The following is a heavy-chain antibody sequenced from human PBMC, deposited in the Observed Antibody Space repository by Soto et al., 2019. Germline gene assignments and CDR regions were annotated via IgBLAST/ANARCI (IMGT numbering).Heavy chain of an antibody. CDR3: ARGQMATITLDFDY. V-gene: IGHV4-34*01. CDR1: GGSFSGYY. J-gene: IGHJ4*02. D-gene: IGHD5-12*01. CDR2: INHSGST. Sequence: SETLSITCAFYGGSFSGYYWNWIRQPPGKGLEWIGEINHSGSTNYNPSLKSRVTISVDTSKNQFSLKLSSVTAADTAVYYCARGQMATITLDFDYWGQGTMVTVSS.